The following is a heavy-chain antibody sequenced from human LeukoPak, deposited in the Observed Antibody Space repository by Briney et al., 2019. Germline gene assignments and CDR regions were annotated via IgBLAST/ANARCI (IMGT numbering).Heavy chain of an antibody. J-gene: IGHJ4*02. CDR3: AVVTTTTFDY. CDR2: IYYSGST. CDR1: VGSISSSSYY. V-gene: IGHV4-39*01. Sequence: KASETLSLTCTVSVGSISSSSYYWGWIRQPPGKGLEWIGSIYYSGSTYYNPSLRSRVTISVGTSKNQFSLKLSSVTASDTAVYYCAVVTTTTFDYRGQGTLVTVSS. D-gene: IGHD4-23*01.